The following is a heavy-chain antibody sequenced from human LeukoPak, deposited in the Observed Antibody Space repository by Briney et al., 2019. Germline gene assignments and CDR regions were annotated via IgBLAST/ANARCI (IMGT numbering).Heavy chain of an antibody. Sequence: PSGTLSLTCAVSGGSISSSNWWSWVRQPPGKGLGWIGKIFHSGTTNYNPSLKSRVTMSVDKSKNQFSLKLSSVTAADTAVYYCARENSSGWGPDYWGQGTLVTVSS. CDR3: ARENSSGWGPDY. CDR2: IFHSGTT. J-gene: IGHJ4*02. V-gene: IGHV4-4*02. D-gene: IGHD6-19*01. CDR1: GGSISSSNW.